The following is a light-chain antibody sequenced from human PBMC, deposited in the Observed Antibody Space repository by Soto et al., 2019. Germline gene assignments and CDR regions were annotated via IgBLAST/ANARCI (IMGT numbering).Light chain of an antibody. CDR2: GSS. Sequence: AIQMTQSPSSLSASVGDRVTITCRASQAIRNDLDWYQQKPGKAPKLLIYGSSSLQSGVPSRFSGSGSGTEFTLTISILQPEDFVTYYCLQDYTYPRTFGQGTKVEIK. CDR1: QAIRND. CDR3: LQDYTYPRT. J-gene: IGKJ1*01. V-gene: IGKV1-6*01.